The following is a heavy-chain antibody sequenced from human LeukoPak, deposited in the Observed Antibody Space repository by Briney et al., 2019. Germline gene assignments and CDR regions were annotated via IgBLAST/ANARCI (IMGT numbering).Heavy chain of an antibody. Sequence: PGGSLRLSCAASGFTFSSYAMSWVRQAPGKGLEWVSAISGSGGSTYYADSVKGRFTISRDNAKNSLYLQMNSLRAEDTAVYYCARGPQHTRGVLDYWGQGTLVTVSS. CDR2: ISGSGGST. V-gene: IGHV3-23*01. J-gene: IGHJ4*02. CDR1: GFTFSSYA. D-gene: IGHD3-10*01. CDR3: ARGPQHTRGVLDY.